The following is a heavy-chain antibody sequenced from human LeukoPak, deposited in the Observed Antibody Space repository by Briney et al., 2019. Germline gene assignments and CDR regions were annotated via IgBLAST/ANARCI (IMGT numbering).Heavy chain of an antibody. Sequence: GGSLRLSCAASGFTFSRYWMPWVRQAPGKGLVWVSRIKSDGGTNYADSVKGRFTISRDNAKNTVSLQMNSLRAEDTGVYYCARAPSEIGGYYPEYFRHWGQGTRVTVSS. V-gene: IGHV3-74*01. CDR3: ARAPSEIGGYYPEYFRH. D-gene: IGHD3-22*01. J-gene: IGHJ1*01. CDR1: GFTFSRYW. CDR2: IKSDGGT.